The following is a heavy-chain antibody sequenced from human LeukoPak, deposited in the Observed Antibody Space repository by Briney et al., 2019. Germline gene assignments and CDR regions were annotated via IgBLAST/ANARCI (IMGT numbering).Heavy chain of an antibody. V-gene: IGHV4-59*08. CDR3: ARHGTSGSYAVY. CDR2: IYYSGST. J-gene: IGHJ4*02. CDR1: GGSTSSYY. D-gene: IGHD1-26*01. Sequence: SETLSLTCTVSGGSTSSYYWSWIRQPPGKGLEWIGYIYYSGSTNYNPSLKSRVTISVDTSKNQFSLKLSSVTAADTAAYYCARHGTSGSYAVYWGQGTLVTVSS.